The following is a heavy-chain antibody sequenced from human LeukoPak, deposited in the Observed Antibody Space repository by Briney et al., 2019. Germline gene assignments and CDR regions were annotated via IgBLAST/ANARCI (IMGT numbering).Heavy chain of an antibody. CDR3: ARHVSSSNEDY. D-gene: IGHD2-8*01. V-gene: IGHV1-2*02. J-gene: IGHJ4*02. CDR2: INPSSGGT. CDR1: GYTFSNYY. Sequence: ASVKVSCKASGYTFSNYYMHWVRQAPGQGLEWMGWINPSSGGTNFAQKFQGRVTMTRDPSISTAYMDLYGLRSDNTAVYYCARHVSSSNEDYWRQGTLVSVSS.